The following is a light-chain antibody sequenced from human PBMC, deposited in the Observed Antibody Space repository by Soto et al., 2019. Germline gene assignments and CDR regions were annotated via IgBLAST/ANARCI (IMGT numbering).Light chain of an antibody. Sequence: EIVMTQSPATLSVSPGERATLSCRASQTVNNNLAWYQQKPGQAPRLLIYGASARATGIPARFSGSGSGTEFTLTSSSLQSEYFAVYYCQQYNNWPLTFGGGTKVEIK. V-gene: IGKV3-15*01. CDR3: QQYNNWPLT. CDR2: GAS. J-gene: IGKJ4*01. CDR1: QTVNNN.